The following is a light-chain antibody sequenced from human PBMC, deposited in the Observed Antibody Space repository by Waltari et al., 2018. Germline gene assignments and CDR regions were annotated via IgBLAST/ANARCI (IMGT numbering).Light chain of an antibody. Sequence: QAVLTQPPSASGTPGQRVTISCSGSSSNIGTNTVNWYQQLPGTAPKLLIYGNYQRPSGVPGRCSGSRSGTAASLAISGLQSEVEADYYCAAWDDSLNGWVFGGGTKLTVL. CDR1: SSNIGTNT. CDR2: GNY. J-gene: IGLJ3*02. CDR3: AAWDDSLNGWV. V-gene: IGLV1-44*01.